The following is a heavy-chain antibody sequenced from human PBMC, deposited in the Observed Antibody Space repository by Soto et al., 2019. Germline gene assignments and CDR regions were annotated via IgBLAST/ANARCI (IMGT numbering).Heavy chain of an antibody. V-gene: IGHV3-64D*08. J-gene: IGHJ4*02. CDR3: VKDLDYYDSSGPLDY. CDR2: ISSDGGNT. Sequence: GGSLRLSCSASGFTFGSYPMHWVRQGPGGGLEYVSGISSDGGNTYYADSVKGRFTISRDNSKNTLYLQLSSLRADDTAVYYCVKDLDYYDSSGPLDYWGQGTLVTVSS. CDR1: GFTFGSYP. D-gene: IGHD3-22*01.